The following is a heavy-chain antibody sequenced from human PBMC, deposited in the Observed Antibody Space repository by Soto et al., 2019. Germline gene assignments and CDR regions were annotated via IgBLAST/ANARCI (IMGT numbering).Heavy chain of an antibody. Sequence: EVQLLESGGGLVQPGRSLRLSCAASGLTFSNYGMKWVRQAPGKGLEWVSGIDGTGGSTYYADSVKGRFTISRDNPKNTLYLQMNSLRAEDTAIYYCAAGLDYWGQGILVTVSS. CDR2: IDGTGGST. J-gene: IGHJ4*02. CDR3: AAGLDY. CDR1: GLTFSNYG. V-gene: IGHV3-23*01.